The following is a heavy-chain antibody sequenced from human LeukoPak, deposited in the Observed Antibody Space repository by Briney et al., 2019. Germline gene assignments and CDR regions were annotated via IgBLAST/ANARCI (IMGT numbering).Heavy chain of an antibody. J-gene: IGHJ5*02. V-gene: IGHV4-4*02. CDR3: ARVPGPNWFDP. CDR2: IYQSGST. CDR1: GGSISSSNW. Sequence: SGTLSLTCAVSGGSISSSNWWSWVCQPPGKGLEWIGCIYQSGSTYYNPSLKSRVTISVDTSKNHFSLKLTSVTAADTAVYYCARVPGPNWFDPWGQGTLVIVSS.